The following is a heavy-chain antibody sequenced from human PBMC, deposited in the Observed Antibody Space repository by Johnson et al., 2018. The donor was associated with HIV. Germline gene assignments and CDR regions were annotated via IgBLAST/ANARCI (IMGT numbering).Heavy chain of an antibody. Sequence: QVHLVESGGGLVQPGRSLRLSCVASGFTFSRFGMHWVRQAPGQGLAWVAFIRYDGSNKYYADSVKGRFTISRDNSKNTLYLQMNSLRAEDTAVYYCARGFDAFDIWGQGTMVTVSS. CDR2: IRYDGSNK. J-gene: IGHJ3*02. CDR1: GFTFSRFG. CDR3: ARGFDAFDI. V-gene: IGHV3-33*01.